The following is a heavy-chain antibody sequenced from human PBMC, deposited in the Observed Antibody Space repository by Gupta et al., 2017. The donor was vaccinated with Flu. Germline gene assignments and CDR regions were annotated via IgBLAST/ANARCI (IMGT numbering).Heavy chain of an antibody. CDR3: ARESAGYSPTPGSAKVWFDP. CDR2: IIPIFGTA. J-gene: IGHJ5*02. D-gene: IGHD6-13*01. CDR1: GGTFRSYA. Sequence: QVQLVQSGAEVKKPGSSVKVSCKASGGTFRSYATSWVRQAPGQGLEWMGGIIPIFGTANYAQKFQGRVTITADESTSTAYMELSSLRSEDTAVYYCARESAGYSPTPGSAKVWFDPWGQGTLVTVSS. V-gene: IGHV1-69*01.